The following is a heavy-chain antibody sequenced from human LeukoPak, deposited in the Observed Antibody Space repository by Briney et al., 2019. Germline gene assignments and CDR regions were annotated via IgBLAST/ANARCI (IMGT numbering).Heavy chain of an antibody. Sequence: GGSLRLSCAASGFSFRCNFMTWVRQPPGKGLEWVSVIFGGETTFYSDSVKGRFTISRDNSKNTLYLQMSSLRAEDTGVYYCATSRYSSRSVDDSWGQGTPVTVSS. CDR3: ATSRYSSRSVDDS. CDR2: IFGGETT. D-gene: IGHD2-15*01. V-gene: IGHV3-66*01. J-gene: IGHJ4*02. CDR1: GFSFRCNF.